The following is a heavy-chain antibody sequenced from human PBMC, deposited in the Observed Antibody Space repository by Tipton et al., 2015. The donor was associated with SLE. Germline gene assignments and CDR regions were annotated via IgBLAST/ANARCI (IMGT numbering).Heavy chain of an antibody. CDR1: SGSLSNYY. CDR2: IYYSGST. D-gene: IGHD3-3*01. Sequence: TLSLTCTVSSGSLSNYYWSWIRQPPGKGLEWIGHIYYSGSTNYNPSLKSRVTISVDTSKNQFSLKLSSVTAADTAVYYCARVLGVVKSYYMDVWGKGTTVTVSS. V-gene: IGHV4-59*08. J-gene: IGHJ6*03. CDR3: ARVLGVVKSYYMDV.